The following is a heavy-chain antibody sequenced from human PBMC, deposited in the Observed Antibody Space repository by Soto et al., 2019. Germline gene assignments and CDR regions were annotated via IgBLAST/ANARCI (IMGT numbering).Heavy chain of an antibody. V-gene: IGHV1-8*01. CDR1: GYTFTSYD. CDR3: ARGSDIVATRYPNWFDP. D-gene: IGHD5-12*01. Sequence: ASVKVSCKAAGYTFTSYDINWGRQATGQGLEWMGWMNPNSGNTGYAQKFQGRVTMTRNTSISTAYMELSSLRSEDTAVYYCARGSDIVATRYPNWFDPWGQGTLVTVSS. J-gene: IGHJ5*02. CDR2: MNPNSGNT.